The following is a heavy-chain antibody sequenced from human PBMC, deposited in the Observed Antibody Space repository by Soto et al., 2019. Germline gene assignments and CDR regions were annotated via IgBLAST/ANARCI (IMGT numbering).Heavy chain of an antibody. CDR3: ARTRLSRYYFDY. CDR1: GGSVSDYY. V-gene: IGHV4-59*02. CDR2: IYYTGTT. D-gene: IGHD2-2*01. J-gene: IGHJ4*02. Sequence: PSETLSLTCTVSGGSVSDYYWTWIRQPPGRGLEWIGYIYYTGTTAYNPSLQSRVTISADTSASTAYMELSSLRSEDTAVYYCARTRLSRYYFDYWGQGTLVTVSS.